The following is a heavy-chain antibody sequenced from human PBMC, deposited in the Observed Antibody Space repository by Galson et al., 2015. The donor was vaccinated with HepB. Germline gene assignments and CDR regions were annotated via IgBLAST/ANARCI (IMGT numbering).Heavy chain of an antibody. Sequence: SEPLSLTCTVSGGSISSYYWSWIRQPPGKGLEWIGYISYSGSSNYNPSLKSRVTMSVDTSRTQFSLKLSSVAAADTAVYYCARTYYDILTGFVRDAFDIWGQGTMVTVSS. CDR3: ARTYYDILTGFVRDAFDI. V-gene: IGHV4-59*01. CDR2: ISYSGSS. CDR1: GGSISSYY. J-gene: IGHJ3*02. D-gene: IGHD3-9*01.